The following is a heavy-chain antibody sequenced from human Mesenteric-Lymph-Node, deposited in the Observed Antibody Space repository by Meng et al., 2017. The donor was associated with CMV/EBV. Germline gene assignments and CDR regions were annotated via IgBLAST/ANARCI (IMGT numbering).Heavy chain of an antibody. V-gene: IGHV1-18*01. Sequence: ASVKVSCKASGYTFTSFGINWVRQAPGQGLEWMGWFSVDRDKAHYERSFQGRITMTTDTSTGTAYMELRSLKSDDTAMYYCAREGQPLRIPGTTWPPFDYWGQGTLVTVSS. CDR1: GYTFTSFG. CDR3: AREGQPLRIPGTTWPPFDY. D-gene: IGHD1-14*01. CDR2: FSVDRDKA. J-gene: IGHJ4*02.